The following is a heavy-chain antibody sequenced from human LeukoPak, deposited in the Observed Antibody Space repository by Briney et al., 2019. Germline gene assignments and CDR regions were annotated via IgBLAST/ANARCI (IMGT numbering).Heavy chain of an antibody. CDR2: ISSSSSYI. J-gene: IGHJ3*02. CDR1: GFTFSSYS. V-gene: IGHV3-21*01. Sequence: PGGSLRLSCAASGFTFSSYSMNWVRQAPGKGPEWVSSISSSSSYIYYADSVKGRFTISRDNAKNSLYLQMNSLRAEDTAVYYCARDQGFDYSGGAFDIWGQGTMVTVSS. CDR3: ARDQGFDYSGGAFDI. D-gene: IGHD5-12*01.